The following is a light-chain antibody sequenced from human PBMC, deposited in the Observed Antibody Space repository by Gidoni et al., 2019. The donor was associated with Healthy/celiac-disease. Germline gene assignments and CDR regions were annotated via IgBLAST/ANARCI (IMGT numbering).Light chain of an antibody. CDR1: QSVSSSY. J-gene: IGKJ4*01. V-gene: IGKV3-20*01. Sequence: EIVLTQSPGTLSLSPGERATLSCRASQSVSSSYLAWYQQKPGQASRLLIYGASSRATGIPDRFSGSGFGTDFTLTISRLEPEDFAVDYCQQYGSSRLTFGGGTKVEIK. CDR3: QQYGSSRLT. CDR2: GAS.